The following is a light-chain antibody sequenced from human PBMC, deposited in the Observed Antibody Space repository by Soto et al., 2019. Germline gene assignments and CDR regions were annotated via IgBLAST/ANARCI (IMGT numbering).Light chain of an antibody. CDR1: SSDVGGYNY. CDR3: STYTSSSTLV. CDR2: DVS. Sequence: QSALTQPASVSGSPGQSITISCTGTSSDVGGYNYVSWYQQHPGKAPKRMIYDVSNRPSGVSNRFSGSKSGNTASLTISGRRAEDEADYYCSTYTSSSTLVFGGGTKLTVL. V-gene: IGLV2-14*01. J-gene: IGLJ3*02.